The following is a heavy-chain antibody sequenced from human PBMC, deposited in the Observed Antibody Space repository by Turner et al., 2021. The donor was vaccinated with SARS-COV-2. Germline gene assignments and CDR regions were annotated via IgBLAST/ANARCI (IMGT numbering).Heavy chain of an antibody. CDR2: IYYSGST. J-gene: IGHJ6*02. CDR1: GGSISSSSYN. CDR3: AIAPNYYYGMDV. Sequence: QLQLQESGPGLVKPSETLSLTCTVSGGSISSSSYNWGWIRQPPGKGLEWIGSIYYSGSTYYNPSLKSRVTISVDTSKIQFSVKLSSVTAADTAVYYCAIAPNYYYGMDVWGQGTTVTVSS. V-gene: IGHV4-39*01.